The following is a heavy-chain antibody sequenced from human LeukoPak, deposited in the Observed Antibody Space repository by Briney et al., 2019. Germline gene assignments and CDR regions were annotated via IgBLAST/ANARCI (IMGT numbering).Heavy chain of an antibody. CDR2: IIPIFGTA. V-gene: IGHV1-69*05. Sequence: ASVKVSCKASGGTFSGYAISWERQAPGQGLEWMGGIIPIFGTANYAQKFQGRVTITTDESTSTAYMELSSLRSEDTAVYYCARDRFSGSYLYWYFDLWGRGTLVTVSS. D-gene: IGHD1-26*01. CDR3: ARDRFSGSYLYWYFDL. CDR1: GGTFSGYA. J-gene: IGHJ2*01.